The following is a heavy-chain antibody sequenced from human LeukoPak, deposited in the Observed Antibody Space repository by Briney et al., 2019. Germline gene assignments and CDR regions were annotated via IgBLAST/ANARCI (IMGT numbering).Heavy chain of an antibody. CDR1: GFTFSSYG. CDR2: IRYDGSNK. D-gene: IGHD3-22*01. CDR3: ARGRSYYDTSGYYNGAFDL. J-gene: IGHJ3*01. V-gene: IGHV3-30*02. Sequence: GGSLRLSCAASGFTFSSYGMHWVRQAPGKGLEWVAFIRYDGSNKYYADSVKGRFTISRDNAKNSLYLQMDSLTAEDTAVYYCARGRSYYDTSGYYNGAFDLWGQGTMVTVSS.